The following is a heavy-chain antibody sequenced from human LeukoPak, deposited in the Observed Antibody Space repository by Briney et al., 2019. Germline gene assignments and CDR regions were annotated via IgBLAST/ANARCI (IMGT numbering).Heavy chain of an antibody. CDR3: AREMGVVAAHGIDV. CDR2: IYYSGST. CDR1: GGSISSISSNNYH. V-gene: IGHV4-39*02. D-gene: IGHD2-15*01. Sequence: SETLSLTCIVSGGSISSISSNNYHWGWIRQPPGKGLEWIGSIYYSGSTYYNPSLKSRVTISVDTSKNQFSLKLSSVTAADTALYYCAREMGVVAAHGIDVWGQGTTVTVSS. J-gene: IGHJ6*02.